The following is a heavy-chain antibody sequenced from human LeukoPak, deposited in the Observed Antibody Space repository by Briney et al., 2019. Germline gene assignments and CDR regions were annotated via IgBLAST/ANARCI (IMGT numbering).Heavy chain of an antibody. CDR1: GGSISSGGYY. Sequence: SQTLSLTCTVSGGSISSGGYYWSWIRQPPGKGLEWIGYIYYSGSIYYNPSLKSRVTISVDTSKNQFSLKLSSVTAADTAVYYCARVDGSSWYADYWGQGTLVTVSS. J-gene: IGHJ4*02. V-gene: IGHV4-30-4*01. D-gene: IGHD6-13*01. CDR3: ARVDGSSWYADY. CDR2: IYYSGSI.